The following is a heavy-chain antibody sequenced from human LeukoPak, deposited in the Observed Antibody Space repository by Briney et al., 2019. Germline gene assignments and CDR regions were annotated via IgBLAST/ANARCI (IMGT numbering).Heavy chain of an antibody. CDR1: GGSISSGDYY. D-gene: IGHD4-17*01. J-gene: IGHJ4*02. CDR3: ARVYGHDYGDYAFGY. V-gene: IGHV4-30-4*01. CDR2: IYYSGST. Sequence: SQTLSLTCTVSGGSISSGDYYWSWIRQPPGKGLEWIGYIYYSGSTYYNPSLKSRVTISVDTSKNQFSLKLSSVTAADTAVYYCARVYGHDYGDYAFGYWGQGTLVTVSS.